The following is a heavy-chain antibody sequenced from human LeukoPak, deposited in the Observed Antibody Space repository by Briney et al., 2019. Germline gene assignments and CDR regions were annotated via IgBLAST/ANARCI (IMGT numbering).Heavy chain of an antibody. CDR2: INQDGSQK. CDR3: ARLKDDVTKLDY. CDR1: GFTFSTYW. V-gene: IGHV3-7*01. J-gene: IGHJ4*02. Sequence: PGGSLRLSCAASGFTFSTYWMSWVRQAPGKGLEWVASINQDGSQKRYVDSVQGRFTISRDNTKNSLFLQMNSLRAEDTAVYYCARLKDDVTKLDYWGQGTLVTVPS. D-gene: IGHD2-8*01.